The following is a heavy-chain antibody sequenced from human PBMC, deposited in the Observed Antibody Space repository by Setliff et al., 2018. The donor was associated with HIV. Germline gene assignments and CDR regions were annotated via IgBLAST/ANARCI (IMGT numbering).Heavy chain of an antibody. CDR2: IKQDGSEK. J-gene: IGHJ4*02. V-gene: IGHV3-7*01. Sequence: GGSLRLSCAASGFTLSTYWMTWVRQAPGKGLEWVANIKQDGSEKYYGDSVQGRFTISRDNAKNSLYLQMNSLRAEDTAVYYCARFRLYHYSNKVDYWGQGALVTVSS. D-gene: IGHD4-4*01. CDR3: ARFRLYHYSNKVDY. CDR1: GFTLSTYW.